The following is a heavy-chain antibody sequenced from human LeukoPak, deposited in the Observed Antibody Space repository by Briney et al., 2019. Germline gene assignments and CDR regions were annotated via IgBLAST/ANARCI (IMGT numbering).Heavy chain of an antibody. CDR2: ISNRGRTI. Sequence: GGSLRLSCAASGFTFSDYYMSWIRQGPGKGLEWASYISNRGRTIYYAESVKGRFTISRDNAKNSLYLQMNSLRAEDTAVYYCARWSRIAAAGTFDYWGQGTLVTVSS. V-gene: IGHV3-11*04. CDR1: GFTFSDYY. CDR3: ARWSRIAAAGTFDY. J-gene: IGHJ4*02. D-gene: IGHD6-13*01.